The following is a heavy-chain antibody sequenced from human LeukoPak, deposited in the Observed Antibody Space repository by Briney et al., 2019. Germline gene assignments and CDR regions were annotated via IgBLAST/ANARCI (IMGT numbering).Heavy chain of an antibody. CDR1: VYTFTSYY. Sequence: ASVKVSCKASVYTFTSYYMHWVRQAPGQALEWVGIINPSGGSTSYAQKFQGRVTMTRDTSTSTVYMELSSLRSEDTAVYYCARSTVTRRAFDIWGQGTMVTVSS. D-gene: IGHD4-17*01. CDR3: ARSTVTRRAFDI. J-gene: IGHJ3*02. CDR2: INPSGGST. V-gene: IGHV1-46*01.